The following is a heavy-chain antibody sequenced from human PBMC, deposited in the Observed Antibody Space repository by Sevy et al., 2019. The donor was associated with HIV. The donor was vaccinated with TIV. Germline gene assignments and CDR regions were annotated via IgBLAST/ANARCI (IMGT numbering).Heavy chain of an antibody. D-gene: IGHD2-21*02. J-gene: IGHJ4*02. CDR3: ARESGSDWYLDY. CDR1: GFTFSDFD. CDR2: IRYDESNK. V-gene: IGHV3-30*02. Sequence: GGSLRLSCSASGFTFSDFDMHWVRQAPGKGPEWVAFIRYDESNKYYVESVKGRFTISRDDSKNTLYLQMDSLRAEDTAVYYCARESGSDWYLDYWGQGTLVTVSS.